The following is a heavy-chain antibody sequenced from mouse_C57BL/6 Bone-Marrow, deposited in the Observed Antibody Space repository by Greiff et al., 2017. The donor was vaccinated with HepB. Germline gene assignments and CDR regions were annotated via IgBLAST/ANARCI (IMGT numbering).Heavy chain of an antibody. V-gene: IGHV2-6-1*01. CDR1: GFSLTSYG. J-gene: IGHJ2*01. CDR2: IWSDGST. D-gene: IGHD3-3*01. CDR3: ARQGLGQGYFDY. Sequence: VKLMESGPGLVAPSQRLSITCTVSGFSLTSYGVHWVRQPPGKGLEWLVVIWSDGSTTYNSALKSRLSISKDNSKSQVFLKMNSLQTDDTAMYYCARQGLGQGYFDYWGQGTTLTVSA.